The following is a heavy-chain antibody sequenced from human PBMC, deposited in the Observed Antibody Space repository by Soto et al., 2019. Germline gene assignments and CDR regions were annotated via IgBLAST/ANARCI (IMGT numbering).Heavy chain of an antibody. CDR1: GFTFSSYA. Sequence: EVQLLESGGGFVQPGGSQRLSCAASGFTFSSYAMRWVRQAPGKGLEWVSGISGSGGSTYYAGSVKGRFTISRDNSKNSLYLQMNSLRAEDTAVYYWARVSVAGMVDYWGQGTLVTVSS. V-gene: IGHV3-23*01. J-gene: IGHJ4*02. D-gene: IGHD6-19*01. CDR3: ARVSVAGMVDY. CDR2: ISGSGGST.